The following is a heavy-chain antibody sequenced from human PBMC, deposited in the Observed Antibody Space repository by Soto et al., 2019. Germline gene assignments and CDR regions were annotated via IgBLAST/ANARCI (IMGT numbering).Heavy chain of an antibody. D-gene: IGHD1-26*01. V-gene: IGHV3-66*02. J-gene: IGHJ3*02. Sequence: GGSLRLSCAASGFTVSSNYMSWVRQAPGKGLEWVSLIYSGGSTDYADSVKGRFIISRDNSKNTLYLQMNSLRAEDTAVYYGAKRRGTVGVLFDAFDIWGQGTMVTVSS. CDR1: GFTVSSNY. CDR3: AKRRGTVGVLFDAFDI. CDR2: IYSGGST.